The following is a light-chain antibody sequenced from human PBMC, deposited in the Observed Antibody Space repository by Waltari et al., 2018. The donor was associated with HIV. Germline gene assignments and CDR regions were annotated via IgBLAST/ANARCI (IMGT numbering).Light chain of an antibody. V-gene: IGLV2-14*03. CDR3: STQTTDDTLI. CDR2: EVT. CDR1: TSDFGLYDS. J-gene: IGLJ2*01. Sequence: QSALTQPASVSGSPGQSVTIPSTGTTSDFGLYDSVSWYQQHPGNVPKLFIYEVTRRPSCVPHRFSGSRCGNTASLTISGLQAEDEAFYYCSTQTTDDTLIFGGGTKLTVL.